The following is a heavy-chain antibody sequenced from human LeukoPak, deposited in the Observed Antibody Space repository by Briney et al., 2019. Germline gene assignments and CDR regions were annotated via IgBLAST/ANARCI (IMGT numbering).Heavy chain of an antibody. D-gene: IGHD3-22*01. CDR2: IIPIFGTA. V-gene: IGHV1-69*13. Sequence: SVKVSCKASGGTFSSYAISWVRQAPGQGLEWMGGIIPIFGTANYAQKFQGRVTITADESTSTAYMELSSLRSEDTAVYYCAIRTSYYDSSGYNDLLDYWGQGTLVTVSS. CDR3: AIRTSYYDSSGYNDLLDY. J-gene: IGHJ4*02. CDR1: GGTFSSYA.